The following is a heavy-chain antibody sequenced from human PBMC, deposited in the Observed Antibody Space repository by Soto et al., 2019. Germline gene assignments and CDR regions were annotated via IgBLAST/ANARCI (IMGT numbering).Heavy chain of an antibody. Sequence: QVQLVESGGGVVQPGRSLRLSCAASGFTFSSYGMHWVRQAPGKGLEWVAVISYDGSNKYYADSVKGRFTISRDNSKNTLYLQMNSLRAEDTAVYYCAKGEGRLDYYYSGMDVWGQGTTVTVPS. D-gene: IGHD1-26*01. CDR1: GFTFSSYG. V-gene: IGHV3-30*18. CDR3: AKGEGRLDYYYSGMDV. CDR2: ISYDGSNK. J-gene: IGHJ6*02.